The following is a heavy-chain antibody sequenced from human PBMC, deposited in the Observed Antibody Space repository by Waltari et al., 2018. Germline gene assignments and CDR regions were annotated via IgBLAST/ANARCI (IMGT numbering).Heavy chain of an antibody. CDR1: GGSVSSGRYY. J-gene: IGHJ6*03. D-gene: IGHD3-3*01. CDR3: ARGHDFWSGYFGNYYYYMDV. CDR2: ISGSGST. V-gene: IGHV4-61*01. Sequence: QVQLQESGPGLVKPSETLSLTCTVPGGSVSSGRYYWGCVRQPPGKGLDWTGYISGSGSTNFNPSLKSRVNISVDTSKDQFSLNLSSVTAADTAVYFCARGHDFWSGYFGNYYYYMDVWGKGRTVTVS.